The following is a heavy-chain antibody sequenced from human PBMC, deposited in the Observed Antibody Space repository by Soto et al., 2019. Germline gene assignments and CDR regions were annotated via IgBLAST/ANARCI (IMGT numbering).Heavy chain of an antibody. J-gene: IGHJ5*02. Sequence: SETLSLTGTVSGGSISSGVYYGGWIGQPSGKGLEWIGGIYHSGSAYYNPSLKSRVTISVDTSNNQFSLKLSSVTAADTGVYYCATVCIAAVGQCNWLAPWGPGIVATLS. CDR2: IYHSGSA. V-gene: IGHV4-39*01. CDR1: GGSISSGVYY. CDR3: ATVCIAAVGQCNWLAP. D-gene: IGHD6-13*01.